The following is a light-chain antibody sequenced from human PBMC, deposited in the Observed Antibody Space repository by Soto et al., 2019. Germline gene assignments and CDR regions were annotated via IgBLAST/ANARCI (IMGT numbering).Light chain of an antibody. V-gene: IGKV1-39*01. CDR3: QQSYSTPRT. CDR2: AAS. CDR1: QSISSY. Sequence: DIQMTQSPSSLSASVGDRVTITCRASQSISSYLNWYQQKPGKAPKLLIYAASSLQSGVPSRFSGSGSETDFPLTISSLQPEDIATYYCQQSYSTPRTFGQGTKVEIK. J-gene: IGKJ1*01.